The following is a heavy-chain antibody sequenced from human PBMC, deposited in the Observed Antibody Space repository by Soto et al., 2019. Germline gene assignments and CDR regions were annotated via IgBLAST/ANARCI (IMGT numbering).Heavy chain of an antibody. CDR3: ARDVVVPAAIHDAFDI. J-gene: IGHJ3*02. D-gene: IGHD2-2*02. CDR2: IYYSGST. CDR1: GGSISSGGYY. Sequence: VQLEESGPGVVKPSQTLSLTCTVSGGSISSGGYYWSWIRQHAGKGLEWIGYIYYSGSTYYNPSLKSRVTISVDTSKNQFSLKLSSVAAADTAVYYCARDVVVPAAIHDAFDIWGQGTMVTVSS. V-gene: IGHV4-31*03.